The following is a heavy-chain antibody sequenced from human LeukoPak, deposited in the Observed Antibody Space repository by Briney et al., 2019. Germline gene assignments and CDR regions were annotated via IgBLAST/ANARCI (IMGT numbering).Heavy chain of an antibody. CDR3: AREPLGYCSSTSCSTSWFDP. CDR1: GYTFTGYY. D-gene: IGHD2-2*01. Sequence: ASVKASCKASGYTFTGYYMHWVRQAPGQGLEWMGWINPNSGGTNYAQKFQGRVTMTRDTSISTAYMELSRLRSDDTAVYYCAREPLGYCSSTSCSTSWFDPWGQGTLVTVSS. V-gene: IGHV1-2*02. J-gene: IGHJ5*02. CDR2: INPNSGGT.